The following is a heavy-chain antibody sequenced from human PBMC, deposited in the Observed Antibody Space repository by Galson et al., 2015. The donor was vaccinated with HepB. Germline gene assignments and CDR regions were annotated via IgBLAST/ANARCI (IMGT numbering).Heavy chain of an antibody. Sequence: SLRLSCAASGFTFSSYAMSWVRQAPGKGLEWVSAISGSGGSTYYADSVKGRFTISRDNSKNTLYLQMNSLRAEDTAVYYCAKADRYSGSSHSGEFDYWGQGTLVTVSS. CDR3: AKADRYSGSSHSGEFDY. D-gene: IGHD3-10*01. J-gene: IGHJ4*02. CDR1: GFTFSSYA. V-gene: IGHV3-23*01. CDR2: ISGSGGST.